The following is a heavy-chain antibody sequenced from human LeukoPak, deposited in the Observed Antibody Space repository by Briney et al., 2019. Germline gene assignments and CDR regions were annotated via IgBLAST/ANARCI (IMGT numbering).Heavy chain of an antibody. Sequence: PSETLSLTCIVSGGSITSDYWSWIRQPPGKGLEWIGYIENSGRTEYNPSLMGRITISVDTSKIQFSLMLSPVTAADTAVYYCARGRYGGYFDCWGQGTLVTVSS. CDR3: ARGRYGGYFDC. CDR1: GGSITSDY. V-gene: IGHV4-59*01. J-gene: IGHJ4*02. D-gene: IGHD4-23*01. CDR2: IENSGRT.